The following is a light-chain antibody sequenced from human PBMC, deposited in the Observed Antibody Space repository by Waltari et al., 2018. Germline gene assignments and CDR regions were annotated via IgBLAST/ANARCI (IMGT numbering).Light chain of an antibody. V-gene: IGKV3-11*01. CDR1: HSVSTY. CDR2: RAS. Sequence: ILTQSPPTLSFSPSERPTLSCSTTHSVSTYLAWYQHKPGQPPRLLIHRASSRASGITDRLRGRGSGTEFTLASIGLKTGDVGVYHWDKNSSGCNFGTGTKLDMK. CDR3: DKNSSGCN. J-gene: IGKJ3*01.